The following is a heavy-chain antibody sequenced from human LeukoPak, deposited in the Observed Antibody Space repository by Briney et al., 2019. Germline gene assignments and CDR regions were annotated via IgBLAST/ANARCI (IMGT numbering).Heavy chain of an antibody. CDR2: IYYSGST. Sequence: ETLSLTCPVSGASISSSSYYWGWIRQPPGKGLEWIGSIYYSGSTYYNPSLKSRVTISVDTSKNQFSLKLSSVTAADTAVYYCARGSAIITIFGVVAANNWFDPWGQGTLVTVSS. CDR3: ARGSAIITIFGVVAANNWFDP. J-gene: IGHJ5*02. D-gene: IGHD3-3*01. V-gene: IGHV4-39*01. CDR1: GASISSSSYY.